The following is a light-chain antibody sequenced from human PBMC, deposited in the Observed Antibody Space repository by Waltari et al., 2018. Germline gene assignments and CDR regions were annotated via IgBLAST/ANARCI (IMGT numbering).Light chain of an antibody. CDR2: GAS. V-gene: IGKV3-20*01. CDR3: QQYGSSPPLT. CDR1: QSVSSSY. J-gene: IGKJ4*01. Sequence: IVFTQSPGTLSLSPGERANLSCRASQSVSSSYLAWYQQKPGQAPRLLIYGASSRATGIPDRFSGSGSGTDFTLTISRLEPEDFAVYYCQQYGSSPPLTFGGGTKVEIK.